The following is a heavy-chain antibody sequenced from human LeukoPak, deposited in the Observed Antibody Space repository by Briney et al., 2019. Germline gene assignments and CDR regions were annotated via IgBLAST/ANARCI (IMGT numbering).Heavy chain of an antibody. Sequence: SETLSLTCTVSGGAISNSTYYWGWIRQPPGKGLEWIGSIYYGGRTYYNPSLKSRVTISVDTSKNQLSLKVSSETAADSAVYYCASLEQWSGGYWGQGTLVTVSS. J-gene: IGHJ4*02. D-gene: IGHD2-15*01. CDR1: GGAISNSTYY. V-gene: IGHV4-39*01. CDR2: IYYGGRT. CDR3: ASLEQWSGGY.